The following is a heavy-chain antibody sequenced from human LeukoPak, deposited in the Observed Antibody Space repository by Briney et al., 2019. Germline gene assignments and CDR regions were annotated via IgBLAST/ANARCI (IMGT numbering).Heavy chain of an antibody. D-gene: IGHD4-11*01. Sequence: SVKVSCKSSGYIFTSYGINWVRQAPGQGLEWMGRIIPILGIANYAQKFQGRVTITADKSTSTAYMELSSLRSEDTAVYYCARMTTQYYYYGMDVWGQGTTVTVSS. CDR3: ARMTTQYYYYGMDV. CDR1: GYIFTSYG. CDR2: IIPILGIA. J-gene: IGHJ6*02. V-gene: IGHV1-69*04.